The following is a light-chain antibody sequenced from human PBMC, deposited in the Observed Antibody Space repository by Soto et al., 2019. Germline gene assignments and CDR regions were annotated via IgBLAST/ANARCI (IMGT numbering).Light chain of an antibody. CDR3: QQYYSYPRT. CDR1: QGISSY. J-gene: IGKJ1*01. Sequence: AIRMTQSPSSLSASTGDRVTITRRASQGISSYLAWYQQQPGKAPKLLIYAASTLQSGVPSRFSGSGSGTDFTLTISCLQSEDFATYYCQQYYSYPRTFGQGTKVDIK. V-gene: IGKV1-8*01. CDR2: AAS.